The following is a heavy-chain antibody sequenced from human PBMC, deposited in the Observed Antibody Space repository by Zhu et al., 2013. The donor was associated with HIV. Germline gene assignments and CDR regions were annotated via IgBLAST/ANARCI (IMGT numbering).Heavy chain of an antibody. Sequence: QVQLVQSGAEVKKPGSSVKVSCKASGGTFSSYAISWVRQAPGQGLEWMGGIIPIFGTANYAQKFQGRVTITADESTSTAYMELSSLRSEDTAVYYCARENTIFGVVIKNWFDPWGRGNPGHRLL. J-gene: IGHJ5*02. V-gene: IGHV1-69*01. CDR3: ARENTIFGVVIKNWFDP. CDR1: GGTFSSYA. D-gene: IGHD3-3*01. CDR2: IIPIFGTA.